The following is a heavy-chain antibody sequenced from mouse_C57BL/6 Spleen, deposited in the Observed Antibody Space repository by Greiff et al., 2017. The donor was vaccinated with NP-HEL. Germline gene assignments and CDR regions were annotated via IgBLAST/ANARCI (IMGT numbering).Heavy chain of an antibody. D-gene: IGHD1-1*01. J-gene: IGHJ4*01. V-gene: IGHV10-3*01. CDR1: GFTFNTYA. Sequence: EVKLMESGGGLVQPKGSLKLSCAASGFTFNTYAMHWVRQAPGKGLEWVARIRSKSSNYATYYADSVKDRFTISRDDSQSMLYLQMNNLKTDDTAMYYCVREGLLLRSTYYAMDYWGQGTSVTVSS. CDR3: VREGLLLRSTYYAMDY. CDR2: IRSKSSNYAT.